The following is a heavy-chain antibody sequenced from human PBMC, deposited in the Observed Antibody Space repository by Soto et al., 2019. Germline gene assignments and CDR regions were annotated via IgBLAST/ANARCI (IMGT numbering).Heavy chain of an antibody. CDR3: ARDGIGGTVFRGFCDY. D-gene: IGHD1-7*01. J-gene: IGHJ4*02. CDR1: GSIFSGYG. Sequence: QKYLVESGGGVVQPGGSLRLSCVASGSIFSGYGMHWVRQAPGKGLEWVAVIWYDGSNKYYADSVKGRFTISRDNSKNMLYLEMDSLRAEEMGVYYCARDGIGGTVFRGFCDYWGQGTLVTVSS. V-gene: IGHV3-33*01. CDR2: IWYDGSNK.